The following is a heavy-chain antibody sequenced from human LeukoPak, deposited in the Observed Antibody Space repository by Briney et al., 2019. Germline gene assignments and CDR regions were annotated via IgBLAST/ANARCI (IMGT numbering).Heavy chain of an antibody. CDR2: ISGSGGST. D-gene: IGHD4-17*01. J-gene: IGHJ4*02. CDR3: AKDRGLTVTTGGYFDY. CDR1: GFTFSSYA. V-gene: IGHV3-23*01. Sequence: GGSLRLSCAASGFTFSSYAMSWVRQAPGKGLEWVSAISGSGGSTYYADSVKGRFTISRDNSKNTLYLQMNSLRAEDTAAYYCAKDRGLTVTTGGYFDYWGQGTLVTVSS.